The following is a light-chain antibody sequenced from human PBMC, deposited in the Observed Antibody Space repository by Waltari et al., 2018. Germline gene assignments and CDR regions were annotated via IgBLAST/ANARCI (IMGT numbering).Light chain of an antibody. Sequence: QSALTQPPSASGSPGQSVTISCTGTSSDVGGYNYVSWYQQHPGKAPKLMIYEVSKRPSGVPDRFSGSKSGNTASLTVSGLQAEDEAAYYCSSYAGRSNLVFGGGTKLTVL. CDR2: EVS. CDR3: SSYAGRSNLV. CDR1: SSDVGGYNY. J-gene: IGLJ3*02. V-gene: IGLV2-8*01.